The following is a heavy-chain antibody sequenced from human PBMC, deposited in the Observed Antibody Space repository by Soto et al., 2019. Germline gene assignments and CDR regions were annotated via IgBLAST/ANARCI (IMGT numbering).Heavy chain of an antibody. CDR3: ARRLSYYYGSGSYYVQYFQH. D-gene: IGHD3-10*01. CDR1: GGSFSGYY. Sequence: KPSETLSLTCAVYGGSFSGYYWSWIRQPPGKGLGWIGEINHSGSTNYNPSLKSRVTISVDTSKNQFSLKLSSVTAADTAVYYCARRLSYYYGSGSYYVQYFQHWGQGTLVTVSS. CDR2: INHSGST. V-gene: IGHV4-34*01. J-gene: IGHJ1*01.